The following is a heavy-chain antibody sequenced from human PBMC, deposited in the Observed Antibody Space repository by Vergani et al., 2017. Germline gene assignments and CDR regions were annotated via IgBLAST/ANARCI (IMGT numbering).Heavy chain of an antibody. J-gene: IGHJ5*01. CDR2: IKSDGSIT. D-gene: IGHD5-24*01. CDR3: VRARCRDPCFMSNWFDS. CDR1: GFSFSGYW. Sequence: EVQLVESGGGLIHPGGSLRLSCEGSGFSFSGYWMHWVCHSPEKGLVWVSRIKSDGSITNYADSVKGRFTISRDNAKNTLYLEMNSLRGDDTAIYYCVRARCRDPCFMSNWFDSWGQGTLVTVSS. V-gene: IGHV3-74*01.